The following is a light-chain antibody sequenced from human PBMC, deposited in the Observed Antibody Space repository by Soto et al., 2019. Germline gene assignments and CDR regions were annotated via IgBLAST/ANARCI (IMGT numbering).Light chain of an antibody. CDR1: SSDVGSYNL. J-gene: IGLJ2*01. V-gene: IGLV2-23*01. Sequence: QYALTQPASVSGSPGQSITISCTGTSSDVGSYNLVSWYQQHPGKAPKLMIYEGSKRPSGVSNRFSGSKSGNTASLTICGLQAEDEADYYCCSYAGSVVFGGGTKLTVL. CDR3: CSYAGSVV. CDR2: EGS.